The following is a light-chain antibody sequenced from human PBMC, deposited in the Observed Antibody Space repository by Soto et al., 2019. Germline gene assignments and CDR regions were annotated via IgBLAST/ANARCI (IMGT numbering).Light chain of an antibody. CDR2: GAS. Sequence: EIVMTQSPATLSLSPGERATLSCRASQSVGSNLAWYQQKVGQAPRLLIYGASTRATGIPARFSGSGSGTEFTLTISSLQSEDFAVYYCQQYNSYSEAFGQGTKVELK. CDR1: QSVGSN. J-gene: IGKJ1*01. CDR3: QQYNSYSEA. V-gene: IGKV3-15*01.